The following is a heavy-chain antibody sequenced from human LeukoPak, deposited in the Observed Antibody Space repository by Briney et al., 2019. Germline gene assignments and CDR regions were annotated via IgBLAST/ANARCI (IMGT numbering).Heavy chain of an antibody. CDR2: IYSSGST. D-gene: IGHD5-18*01. Sequence: KTSETLSLTCFVSGGSISGYYWSWIRQTPGKGLEWIGYIYSSGSTIYNPSLKSRVTISVDTSKNQFSLKLSSVTAADTAVYYCARVSRYSYYYYYYYMDVWGKGTTVTVSS. J-gene: IGHJ6*03. V-gene: IGHV4-59*01. CDR3: ARVSRYSYYYYYYYMDV. CDR1: GGSISGYY.